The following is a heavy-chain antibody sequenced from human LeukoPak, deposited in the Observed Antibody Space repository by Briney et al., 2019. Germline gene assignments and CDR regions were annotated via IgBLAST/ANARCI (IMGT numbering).Heavy chain of an antibody. D-gene: IGHD3-22*01. CDR3: ARSYDSSGPIRYYYYYYMDV. CDR2: INSDGSST. CDR1: GFTFSSYW. J-gene: IGHJ6*03. Sequence: GGSLRLSCAASGFTFSSYWMHWVRQAPGKGVVWVSRINSDGSSTSYADSVKGRFTISRDNAKNTLYLQMNSLRAEDTAVYYCARSYDSSGPIRYYYYYYMDVWGKGTTVTVSS. V-gene: IGHV3-74*01.